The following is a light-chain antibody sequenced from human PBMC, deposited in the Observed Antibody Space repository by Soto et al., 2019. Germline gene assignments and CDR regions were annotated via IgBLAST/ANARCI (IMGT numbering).Light chain of an antibody. Sequence: QSVLTQPPSVSGAPGQRVTISCTGSSSNIGAGYDVHWYQQHPGKAPKLMIYEVSKRPSGVSNRFSGSKSGNAASLTISGLQAEDEADYYCCSYAGSNIPLIFGTGTKVTVL. CDR3: CSYAGSNIPLI. CDR2: EVS. CDR1: SSNIGAGYD. J-gene: IGLJ1*01. V-gene: IGLV1-40*01.